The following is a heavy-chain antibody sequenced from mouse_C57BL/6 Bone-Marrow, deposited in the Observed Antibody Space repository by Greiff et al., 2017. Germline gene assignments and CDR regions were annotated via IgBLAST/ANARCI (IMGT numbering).Heavy chain of an antibody. CDR2: IHPNSGST. V-gene: IGHV1-64*01. J-gene: IGHJ3*01. Sequence: VQLQQPGAELVKPGASVKLSCKASGYTFTSYWMHWVKQRPGQGLEWIGMIHPNSGSTNYNEKFKSKATLTVDKSSSTAYMQLSSLTSEDSAVYYCARSGIYYDYLAYWGQGTLVTVSA. CDR1: GYTFTSYW. D-gene: IGHD2-4*01. CDR3: ARSGIYYDYLAY.